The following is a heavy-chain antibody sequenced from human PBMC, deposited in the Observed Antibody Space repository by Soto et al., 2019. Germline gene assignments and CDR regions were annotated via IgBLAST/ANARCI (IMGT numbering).Heavy chain of an antibody. J-gene: IGHJ4*02. CDR2: ISAYNGNT. Sequence: ASVKVSCKASGYTFTSYGISWVRQAPGQGLEWMGWISAYNGNTNYAQKLQGRVTMTTDTSTSTAYMELRSLRSDDTAVYYCARSYLDYCSGGSCPFDYWGQGTLVTVSS. CDR1: GYTFTSYG. D-gene: IGHD2-15*01. V-gene: IGHV1-18*01. CDR3: ARSYLDYCSGGSCPFDY.